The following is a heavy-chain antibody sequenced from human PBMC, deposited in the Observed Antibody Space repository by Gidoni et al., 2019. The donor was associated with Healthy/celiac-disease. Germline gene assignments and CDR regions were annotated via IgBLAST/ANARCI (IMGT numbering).Heavy chain of an antibody. CDR3: ASLLGPFDY. Sequence: QLQLQASGPGLVKPSETLSLTRTVSGGSISSSSYYWGWIRQPPVKGLEWIGSIYYSGSTYYNPSLKSRVTISVDTSKNQFSLKLSSVTAADTAVYYCASLLGPFDYWGQGTLVTVSS. V-gene: IGHV4-39*01. CDR1: GGSISSSSYY. CDR2: IYYSGST. J-gene: IGHJ4*02.